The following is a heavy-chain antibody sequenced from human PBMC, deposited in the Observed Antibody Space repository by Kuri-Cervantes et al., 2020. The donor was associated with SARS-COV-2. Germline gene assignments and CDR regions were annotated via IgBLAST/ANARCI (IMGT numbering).Heavy chain of an antibody. J-gene: IGHJ6*03. CDR2: IIPIFGTA. D-gene: IGHD6-25*01. CDR1: GGTFSSYA. CDR3: ARTLERRYYYYYMDV. V-gene: IGHV1-69*13. Sequence: SVKVSCKASGGTFSSYAISWVRQAPGQGLEWMGGIIPIFGTANYAQKFQGRVTITADESTSTAYMELSSLRSEDTAVYYCARTLERRYYYYYMDVWGKGTTVTVSS.